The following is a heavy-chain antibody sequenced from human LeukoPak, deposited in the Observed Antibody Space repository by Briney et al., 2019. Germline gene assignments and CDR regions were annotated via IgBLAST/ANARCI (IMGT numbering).Heavy chain of an antibody. CDR3: ARDVHGDYGSGWFDP. CDR2: IMPLFGTA. Sequence: SVKVSCKTSGGTFNNSAISWVRQAPGQGLECLGGIMPLFGTAGYAQKFQGRVTITKDESTRTVYLELTSLTSDDTAVYYCARDVHGDYGSGWFDPWGQGTLVSVSS. D-gene: IGHD4-17*01. CDR1: GGTFNNSA. V-gene: IGHV1-69*05. J-gene: IGHJ5*02.